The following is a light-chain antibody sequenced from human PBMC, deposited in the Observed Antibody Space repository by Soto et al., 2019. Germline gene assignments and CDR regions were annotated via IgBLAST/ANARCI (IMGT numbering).Light chain of an antibody. J-gene: IGLJ2*01. V-gene: IGLV1-44*01. CDR1: SSNIGSNT. CDR2: SNN. CDR3: AAWDDSLMGV. Sequence: SVLTQPHSASGTPGQRVTISCSGSSSNIGSNTVSWYQQLPGTAPKLLVYSNNQRPSGVPDRFSGSKSGTSASLAISGLQSEDEADYYCAAWDDSLMGVFGGGTKLTVL.